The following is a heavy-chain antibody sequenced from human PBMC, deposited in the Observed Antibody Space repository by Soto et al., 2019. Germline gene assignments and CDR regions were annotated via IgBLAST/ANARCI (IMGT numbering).Heavy chain of an antibody. D-gene: IGHD3-3*01. Sequence: PSETLSLTCSVSGGTISGYYWTWIRQPAGKGLEWIGRIYSSGNTRYNPSLQSRVTMSLDTSNNQFSLRLTSVTAADTAVYYCARGQRFSDWFDPWGQGTLVTVSS. CDR1: GGTISGYY. V-gene: IGHV4-4*07. CDR3: ARGQRFSDWFDP. CDR2: IYSSGNT. J-gene: IGHJ5*02.